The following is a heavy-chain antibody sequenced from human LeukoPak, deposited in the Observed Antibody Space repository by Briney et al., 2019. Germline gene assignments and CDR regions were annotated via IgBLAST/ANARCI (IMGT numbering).Heavy chain of an antibody. CDR2: ISSSSSYI. CDR3: AKVRGRHYYDSHFDY. Sequence: GGSLRLSCAASGFTFSSYSMNWVRQAPGKGLEWVSSISSSSSYIYYADSVKGRFTISRDNSKNTLYLQMNSLRAEDTAVYYCAKVRGRHYYDSHFDYWGQGTLVTVSS. V-gene: IGHV3-21*04. J-gene: IGHJ4*02. CDR1: GFTFSSYS. D-gene: IGHD3-22*01.